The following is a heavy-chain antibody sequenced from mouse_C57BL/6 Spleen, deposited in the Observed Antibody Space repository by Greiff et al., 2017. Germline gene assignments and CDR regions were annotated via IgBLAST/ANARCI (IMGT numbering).Heavy chain of an antibody. CDR3: ARVPIGYYAMDY. CDR1: GYTFTCYR. CDR2: IDPSDSYT. J-gene: IGHJ4*01. V-gene: IGHV1-69*01. D-gene: IGHD2-14*01. Sequence: QQSCKASGYTFTCYRMHWVKHRPGYGLEWIGEIDPSDSYTNYNQKFKGKSTLTVDKTSSTAYMQLSSLTSEDSAVYYCARVPIGYYAMDYWGQGTSVTVSS.